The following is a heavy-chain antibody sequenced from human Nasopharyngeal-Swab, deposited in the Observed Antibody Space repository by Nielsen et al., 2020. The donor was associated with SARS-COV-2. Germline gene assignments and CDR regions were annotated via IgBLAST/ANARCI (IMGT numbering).Heavy chain of an antibody. V-gene: IGHV3-23*01. J-gene: IGHJ4*02. CDR2: ISGSGGST. CDR1: GFTFSSYS. Sequence: GESLKISCAASGFTFSSYSMNWVRQAPGKGLEWVSAISGSGGSTYYADSVKGRFTISRDNSKNKLYLQMNSLRAEDTAVYYCAKESLRREMATMSAHDYWGQGTLVTVSS. CDR3: AKESLRREMATMSAHDY. D-gene: IGHD5-24*01.